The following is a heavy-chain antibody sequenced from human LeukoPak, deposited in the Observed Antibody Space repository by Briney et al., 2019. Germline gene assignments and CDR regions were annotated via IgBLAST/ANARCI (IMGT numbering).Heavy chain of an antibody. Sequence: PSETLSLTCTVSGGSISSGNYYWGWIRQPPGKGLQWIGSIYYSGRTYYNPSLKSRVTIFVDTSKNQSSLKLNSVTAADTAVYYCARLQPTYCGGDCYPDYWGQGTLVTVSS. D-gene: IGHD2-21*02. CDR1: GGSISSGNYY. V-gene: IGHV4-39*01. CDR2: IYYSGRT. J-gene: IGHJ4*02. CDR3: ARLQPTYCGGDCYPDY.